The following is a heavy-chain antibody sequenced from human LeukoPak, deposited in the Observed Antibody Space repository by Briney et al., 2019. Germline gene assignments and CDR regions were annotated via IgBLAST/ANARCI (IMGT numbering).Heavy chain of an antibody. D-gene: IGHD2-21*01. V-gene: IGHV3-64*01. CDR3: ARPDLIEGAFDI. CDR1: GFTFSSYA. Sequence: PGGSLRLSCAASGFTFSSYAMHWVRQAPGKGLEYVSAISSNGGSTYYANSAKGRFTISRDNSKNTLYLQMGSLRAEDMAVYYCARPDLIEGAFDIWGQGTMVTVSS. J-gene: IGHJ3*02. CDR2: ISSNGGST.